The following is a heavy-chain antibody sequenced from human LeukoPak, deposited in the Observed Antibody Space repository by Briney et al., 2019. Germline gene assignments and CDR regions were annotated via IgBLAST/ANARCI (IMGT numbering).Heavy chain of an antibody. CDR3: AYYYDSSGYYGQY. J-gene: IGHJ4*02. D-gene: IGHD3-22*01. CDR2: IIPIFGTA. CDR1: GGTFSSYA. Sequence: ASVKVSCKASGGTFSSYAISWVRQAPGQGLEWMGGIIPIFGTANYAQKFQGRVTITADESTSTAYMELSSLRSEDMAVYYCAYYYDSSGYYGQYWGQGTLVTVSS. V-gene: IGHV1-69*13.